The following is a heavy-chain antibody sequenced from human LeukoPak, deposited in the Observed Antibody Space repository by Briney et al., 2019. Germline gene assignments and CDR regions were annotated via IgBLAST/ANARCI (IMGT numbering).Heavy chain of an antibody. V-gene: IGHV3-30*18. CDR2: ISYDGSNK. CDR3: AKSGGYCSGGTCYANF. D-gene: IGHD2-15*01. Sequence: GGSLRLSCAASGFTFSDYGMHWARQAPGKGLEWVTIISYDGSNKYYADSVKGRFTISRDNSKNTLYLQMNSLRAEDTAIYYCAKSGGYCSGGTCYANFWGQGTLLTVSS. J-gene: IGHJ4*02. CDR1: GFTFSDYG.